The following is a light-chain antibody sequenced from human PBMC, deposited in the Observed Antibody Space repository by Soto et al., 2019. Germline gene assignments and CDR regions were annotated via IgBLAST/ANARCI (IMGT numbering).Light chain of an antibody. J-gene: IGLJ1*01. CDR2: EVT. Sequence: QSVLTQPPSASGSPGQSVTISCIGTSSDVGRYNYVSWYQHHPGKAPKLIIYEVTKRPSGVPDRFSGSKSGNTASLTISGLQAEDEADYYCSSYTSSSTPYVFGTGTKLTVL. V-gene: IGLV2-8*01. CDR1: SSDVGRYNY. CDR3: SSYTSSSTPYV.